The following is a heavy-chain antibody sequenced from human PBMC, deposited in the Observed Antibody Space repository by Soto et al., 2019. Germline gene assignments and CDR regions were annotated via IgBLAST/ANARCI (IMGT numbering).Heavy chain of an antibody. D-gene: IGHD3-10*01. CDR1: GLTFSSSA. CDR3: ARNTDHRSVRGWLDP. J-gene: IGHJ5*02. CDR2: ISHDGSHE. Sequence: QGQLHESGGGVVHPGTSLRLSCAASGLTFSSSAMHCVRQAPGKGLEWVAMISHDGSHEYYGDSVKGRFSVSRDNSHNILHLQMNSLRIEDTAVYFCARNTDHRSVRGWLDPWGQGTLVTVSS. V-gene: IGHV3-30-3*01.